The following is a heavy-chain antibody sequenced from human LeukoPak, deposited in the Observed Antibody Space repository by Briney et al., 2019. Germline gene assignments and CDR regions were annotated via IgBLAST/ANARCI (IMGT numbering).Heavy chain of an antibody. Sequence: GSLRLSCAASGFTFSSYGMHWVRQPPGKGLEWIGEINHSGSTNYNPSLKSRVTITVDTSKTQFSLMLSSVTAADTAVYYCARLPTYYYDSSGYFGFDYWGQGTLVTVSS. D-gene: IGHD3-22*01. V-gene: IGHV4-34*01. CDR2: INHSGST. CDR3: ARLPTYYYDSSGYFGFDY. J-gene: IGHJ4*02. CDR1: GFTFSSYG.